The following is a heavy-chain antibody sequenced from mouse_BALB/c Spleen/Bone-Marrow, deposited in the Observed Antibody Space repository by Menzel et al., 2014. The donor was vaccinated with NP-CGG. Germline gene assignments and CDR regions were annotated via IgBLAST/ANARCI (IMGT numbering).Heavy chain of an antibody. V-gene: IGHV5-17*02. D-gene: IGHD1-1*01. CDR3: VRSGSSSGYFDY. J-gene: IGHJ2*01. CDR1: GFTFSSFG. Sequence: EVMLVESGGGLVQPGGSRKLSCAASGFTFSSFGMHWVRQAPEKGLEWVAYISSGSGTIYYADTVMGRFTISRDNPKNTLFLQMTSLRSEDTAMYYCVRSGSSSGYFDYWGQGTTLTVSS. CDR2: ISSGSGTI.